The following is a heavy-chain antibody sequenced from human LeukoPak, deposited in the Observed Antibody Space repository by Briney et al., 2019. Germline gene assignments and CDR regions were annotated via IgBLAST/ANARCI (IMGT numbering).Heavy chain of an antibody. CDR1: GYTFTSYD. Sequence: ASVKVSCKASGYTFTSYDINWVRQAPGQGLEWMGWINPNSGGTNYAQKFQGRVTMTRDTSISTAYMELSRLRSDDTAVYYCARDSCSSTSCYLPEYYFDYWGQGTLVTVSS. J-gene: IGHJ4*02. D-gene: IGHD2-2*01. CDR3: ARDSCSSTSCYLPEYYFDY. CDR2: INPNSGGT. V-gene: IGHV1-2*02.